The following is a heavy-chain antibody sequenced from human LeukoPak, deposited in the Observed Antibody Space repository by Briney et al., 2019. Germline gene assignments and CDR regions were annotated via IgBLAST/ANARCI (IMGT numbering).Heavy chain of an antibody. D-gene: IGHD3-3*01. Sequence: GGSLRLSCAASGFTFSSYEMNWVRQAPGKGLEWVSYISSSGSTIYYADSVKGRFTISRDNAKNSLYLQMNSLRAEDTAVYYCAREASVDAFDIWGQGTMVTVSS. J-gene: IGHJ3*02. V-gene: IGHV3-48*03. CDR1: GFTFSSYE. CDR2: ISSSGSTI. CDR3: AREASVDAFDI.